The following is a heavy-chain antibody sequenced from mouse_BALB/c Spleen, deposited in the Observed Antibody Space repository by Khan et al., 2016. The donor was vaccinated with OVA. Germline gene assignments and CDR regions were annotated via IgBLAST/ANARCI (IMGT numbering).Heavy chain of an antibody. D-gene: IGHD1-1*02. CDR2: ISSGGHYT. CDR1: GFTFSSFA. Sequence: EVELVESGGGVVKPGGSLKLSCSASGFTFSSFALSWVRQTPEKRLEWVATISSGGHYTFYPDSVKGRFTISRDNARNTLYLQMSSLCSEDTAMYYCARSVVDYYGMDYWGQGTSVTVSS. J-gene: IGHJ4*01. CDR3: ARSVVDYYGMDY. V-gene: IGHV5-9-3*01.